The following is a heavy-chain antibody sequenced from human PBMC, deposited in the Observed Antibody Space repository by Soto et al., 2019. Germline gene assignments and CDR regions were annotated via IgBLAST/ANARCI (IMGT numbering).Heavy chain of an antibody. D-gene: IGHD3-10*01. CDR1: GFTVSSNY. V-gene: IGHV3-53*02. Sequence: EVLLVETGGGLIQPGGSLRLSCAASGFTVSSNYMSWVRQAPGKGLEWVSVIFSGGDTYYADSVKGRFTISRDNSKNTLYLQMSSLRADDTAMYYCARGGSGYYYGLDVWGQGTTVTVSS. CDR2: IFSGGDT. J-gene: IGHJ6*02. CDR3: ARGGSGYYYGLDV.